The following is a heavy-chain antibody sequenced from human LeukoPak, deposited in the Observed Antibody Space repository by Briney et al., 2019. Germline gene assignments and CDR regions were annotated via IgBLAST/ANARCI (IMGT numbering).Heavy chain of an antibody. D-gene: IGHD2-2*01. CDR3: ARSWGIVVVEEYVFAY. CDR2: IYYSGST. V-gene: IGHV4-39*01. CDR1: GSSISSSSYY. Sequence: PSETLSLTCTVSGSSISSSSYYWGWIRQPPGKGLEWIGSIYYSGSTYYNPSLKSRVTISVDTSKNQFSLKLSSVTAADTAVYYCARSWGIVVVEEYVFAYWGQGTLVPVSS. J-gene: IGHJ4*02.